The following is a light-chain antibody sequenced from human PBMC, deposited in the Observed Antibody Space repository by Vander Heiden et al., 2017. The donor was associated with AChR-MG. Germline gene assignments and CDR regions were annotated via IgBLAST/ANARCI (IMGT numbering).Light chain of an antibody. CDR1: SSDVGGYNF. Sequence: QSALTQPRSVSVSPTQSVTIPCPGTSSDVGGYNFVSWCQHHPGKAPKLMIYDVNKRPSGVPDRFSGSKSGNTASLTISGLQAEDEADYYCCSYSGSYTLVFGGGTKLTVL. J-gene: IGLJ3*02. CDR3: CSYSGSYTLV. V-gene: IGLV2-11*01. CDR2: DVN.